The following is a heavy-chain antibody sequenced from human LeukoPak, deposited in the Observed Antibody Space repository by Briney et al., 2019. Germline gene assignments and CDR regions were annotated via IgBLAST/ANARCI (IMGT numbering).Heavy chain of an antibody. Sequence: GGSLRLACAASGFTFSNSWMTWVRQAPGKGLEWLGRIKSKADGGTTDYAAPVKGRFSISRDDSNNTLFLQMNSLNTEDTAVYYCTTTRTSWGQGILVTVSS. V-gene: IGHV3-15*01. CDR1: GFTFSNSW. CDR2: IKSKADGGTT. CDR3: TTTRTS. D-gene: IGHD1-14*01. J-gene: IGHJ5*02.